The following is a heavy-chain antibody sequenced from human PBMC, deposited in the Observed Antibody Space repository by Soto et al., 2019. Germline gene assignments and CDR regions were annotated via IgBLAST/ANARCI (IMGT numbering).Heavy chain of an antibody. D-gene: IGHD3-9*01. CDR1: GYTFTSYG. CDR2: ISAYNGNT. V-gene: IGHV1-18*01. Sequence: ASVKVSCKASGYTFTSYGISWVRQAPGQGLEWMGWISAYNGNTNYAQKLQGRVTMTTDTSTSTAYMELRSLRSDDTALYYCARDPHYDILTGYSGYFDYWGQGTLVTVSS. J-gene: IGHJ4*02. CDR3: ARDPHYDILTGYSGYFDY.